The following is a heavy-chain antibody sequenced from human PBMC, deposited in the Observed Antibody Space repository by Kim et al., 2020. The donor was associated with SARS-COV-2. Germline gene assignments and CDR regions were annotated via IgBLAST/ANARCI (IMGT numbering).Heavy chain of an antibody. CDR1: GYTFTSYY. J-gene: IGHJ6*02. CDR3: ARDRALGGSSSPSCMDV. D-gene: IGHD3-16*01. Sequence: ASVKVSCKASGYTFTSYYMHWVRQAPGQGLEWMGIINPSGGSTSYAQKFQGRVTMTRDTSTSTVYMELSSLRSEDTAVYYCARDRALGGSSSPSCMDVWGQGTTVTVSS. V-gene: IGHV1-46*01. CDR2: INPSGGST.